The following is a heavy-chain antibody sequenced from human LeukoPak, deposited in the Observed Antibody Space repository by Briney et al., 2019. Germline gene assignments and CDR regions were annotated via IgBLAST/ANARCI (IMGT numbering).Heavy chain of an antibody. V-gene: IGHV3-23*01. J-gene: IGHJ3*02. Sequence: GGSLRLSCAASGFIFRNYGMNWVRQAPGKGLEWVSGISGHGDITYYADSVKGRFTISRDNSRNTVYLQMNSLRAEDTAVYYCAKRGIAAAGGAFDIWGQGTMVTVSS. CDR2: ISGHGDIT. CDR1: GFIFRNYG. CDR3: AKRGIAAAGGAFDI. D-gene: IGHD6-13*01.